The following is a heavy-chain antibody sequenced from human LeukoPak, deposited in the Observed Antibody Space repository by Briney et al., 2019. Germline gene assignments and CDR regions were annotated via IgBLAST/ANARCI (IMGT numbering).Heavy chain of an antibody. Sequence: GGSLRLSCAASGFTFSSYGMHWVRQAPGKGLEWVAVIWYDGSNKYYADSVKGRFTISRDNSKNTLYLQMNSLRAEDTAVYYCAKDRLEVVSGDDAFDIWGQGTMVSVSS. CDR3: AKDRLEVVSGDDAFDI. V-gene: IGHV3-33*06. D-gene: IGHD2-21*02. CDR1: GFTFSSYG. CDR2: IWYDGSNK. J-gene: IGHJ3*02.